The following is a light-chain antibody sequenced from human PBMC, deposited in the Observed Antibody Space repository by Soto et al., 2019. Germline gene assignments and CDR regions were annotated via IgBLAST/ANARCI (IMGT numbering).Light chain of an antibody. CDR1: QAVPNN. CDR2: EES. Sequence: DIHLTQSPSFLSASVGDRVTITCRPSQAVPNNMAWYQQKPGKPPKLLIYEESTLHSGVPSRFSGRKSGTQFPLTIDSLQHEDFATYYCQQVKTYPRTFGGGTKVEIK. V-gene: IGKV1-9*01. CDR3: QQVKTYPRT. J-gene: IGKJ4*01.